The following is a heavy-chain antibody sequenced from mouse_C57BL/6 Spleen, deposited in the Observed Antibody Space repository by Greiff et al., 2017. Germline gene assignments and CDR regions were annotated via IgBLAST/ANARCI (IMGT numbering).Heavy chain of an antibody. D-gene: IGHD1-1*01. CDR2: IDPEDGDT. Sequence: VQLKESGAELVRPGASVKLSCTASGFNIKDYYMHWVKQRPEQGLEWIGRIDPEDGDTEYAPKFQGKATMTADTSSNTAYLQLSSLTSEDTAVYYCTTRGFITTVVATGDAMDYWGQGTSVTVSS. CDR3: TTRGFITTVVATGDAMDY. V-gene: IGHV14-1*01. J-gene: IGHJ4*01. CDR1: GFNIKDYY.